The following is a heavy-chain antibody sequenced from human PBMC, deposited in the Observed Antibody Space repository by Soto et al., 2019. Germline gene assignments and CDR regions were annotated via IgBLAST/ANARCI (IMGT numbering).Heavy chain of an antibody. CDR3: ARGECSSNYCFTRWALDI. CDR1: GGSFSGYY. J-gene: IGHJ3*02. CDR2: INHSGST. D-gene: IGHD2-2*01. Sequence: SETLSLTCAVYGGSFSGYYWTWIRQTPGKGLEWIGEINHSGSTNYKPTLKSRVSISADTSKKQFSLNLTSVTAADTAVYYCARGECSSNYCFTRWALDIWGQGTVVTVSS. V-gene: IGHV4-34*01.